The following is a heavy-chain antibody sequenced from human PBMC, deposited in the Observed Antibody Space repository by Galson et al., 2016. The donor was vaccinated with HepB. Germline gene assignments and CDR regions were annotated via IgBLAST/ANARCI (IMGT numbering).Heavy chain of an antibody. D-gene: IGHD1-1*01. CDR1: GFVCSNFG. J-gene: IGHJ4*02. V-gene: IGHV3-23*01. Sequence: SLRLSCAASGFVCSNFGLSWVRQAPGKGLEWVASISTRRTTYYSDSVQGRFTISRDNSNNPLYLQMNGLRAEDTAVYYCAKERLVRRIFDHWGQGTLLTVSS. CDR2: ISTRRTT. CDR3: AKERLVRRIFDH.